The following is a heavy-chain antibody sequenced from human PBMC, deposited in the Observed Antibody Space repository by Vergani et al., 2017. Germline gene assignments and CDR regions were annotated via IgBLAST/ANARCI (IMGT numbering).Heavy chain of an antibody. D-gene: IGHD6-13*01. CDR1: GFTFSSYW. CDR3: AKDRGYSSSLSYFDY. J-gene: IGHJ4*02. Sequence: EVQLVESGGGLVQPGGSLRLSCTASGFTFSSYWMSWVRQAPGKGLEWVANIKQDGSEKYYVDSVKGRFTITRDNAKNSLYLQMNSLRAEDTAVYYCAKDRGYSSSLSYFDYWGQGTLVTVSS. V-gene: IGHV3-7*03. CDR2: IKQDGSEK.